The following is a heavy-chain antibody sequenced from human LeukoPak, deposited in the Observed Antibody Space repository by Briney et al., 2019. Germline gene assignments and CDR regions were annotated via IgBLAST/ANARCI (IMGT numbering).Heavy chain of an antibody. J-gene: IGHJ4*02. CDR2: IHTSGNT. D-gene: IGHD6-6*01. V-gene: IGHV4-4*07. CDR1: GGSISSYY. CDR3: AREGSATARPFVSNDY. Sequence: SETLSLTCTVSGGSISSYYWSWIRQPAGKGLWWIGRIHTSGNTDYNPSLKSRVTMSVDTSKNQFSLKVRFVTAADTAVYYCAREGSATARPFVSNDYWGQGTLVTVSS.